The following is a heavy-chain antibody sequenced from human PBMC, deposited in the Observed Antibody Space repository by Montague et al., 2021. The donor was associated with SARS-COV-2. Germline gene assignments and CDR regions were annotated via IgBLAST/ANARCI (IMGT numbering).Heavy chain of an antibody. CDR3: AREYYYASGNYYGRGAADY. J-gene: IGHJ4*02. D-gene: IGHD3-10*01. CDR2: ITPFSGTT. CDR1: RGSSFSYS. V-gene: IGHV1-69*06. Sequence: SVKVSCKDSRGSSFSYSISWVRQAPGQGFEWLGGITPFSGTTNYAETFQDRVTITADTVTNTVYMELSSLRSEDTAVYYCAREYYYASGNYYGRGAADYWGQGTLVTVSS.